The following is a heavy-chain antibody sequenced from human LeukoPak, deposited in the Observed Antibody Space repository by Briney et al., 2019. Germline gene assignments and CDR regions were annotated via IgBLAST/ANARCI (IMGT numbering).Heavy chain of an antibody. CDR2: LSGSGGST. Sequence: PGGSLRLSCAVSGLTLSNYGMSWVRQAPGKGLEWVAGLSGSGGSTNYADSVKGRFTISRDNPKNTLYLQMNSLRAEDTVVYFCAKRGVVIRVVLVGFHKEAYYFDSWGQGALVTVSS. D-gene: IGHD3-10*01. V-gene: IGHV3-23*01. CDR3: AKRGVVIRVVLVGFHKEAYYFDS. J-gene: IGHJ4*02. CDR1: GLTLSNYG.